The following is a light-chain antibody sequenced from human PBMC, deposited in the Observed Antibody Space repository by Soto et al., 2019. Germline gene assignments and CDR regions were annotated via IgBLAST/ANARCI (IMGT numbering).Light chain of an antibody. Sequence: DIVMTQSPDSLAVSLGESVTINCKSRQTVLYSPNNMHYLAWYPQKPGQPPKLLLYWASTRESGVPDRGSGSGAGTDVTLTSSSLQAEDVAVDYCQQFLYLPPTVGGGTKVEIK. CDR1: QTVLYSPNNMHY. CDR2: WAS. V-gene: IGKV4-1*01. CDR3: QQFLYLPPT. J-gene: IGKJ4*01.